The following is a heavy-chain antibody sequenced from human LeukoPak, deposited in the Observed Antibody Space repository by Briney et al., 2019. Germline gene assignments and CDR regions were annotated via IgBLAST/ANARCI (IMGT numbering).Heavy chain of an antibody. CDR3: ARWGLSSGWFNDAFDI. CDR2: ISSSSSYI. Sequence: PGGSLRLSCAASAFTFSSYSMNWVCQAPGKGLEWVSSISSSSSYIYYADSVKGRFTISRDNAKNSLYLQMNSLRAEDTAVYYCARWGLSSGWFNDAFDIWGQGTMVTVSS. CDR1: AFTFSSYS. J-gene: IGHJ3*02. D-gene: IGHD6-19*01. V-gene: IGHV3-21*01.